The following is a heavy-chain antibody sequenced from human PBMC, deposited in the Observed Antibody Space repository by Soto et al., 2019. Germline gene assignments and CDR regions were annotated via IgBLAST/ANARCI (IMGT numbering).Heavy chain of an antibody. CDR2: IYYSGRT. V-gene: IGHV4-59*01. D-gene: IGHD1-26*01. CDR1: GGSISSYY. CDR3: ARRGANYYYYCMDV. J-gene: IGHJ6*03. Sequence: QVQLQESGPGLVKPSETLSLTCTVSGGSISSYYWSWIRQPPGKGLEWIGYIYYSGRTNYNPSLKSRVTISVDTSKNQFSLKLSSVTAADTAVYYCARRGANYYYYCMDVWGKGTTVTVSS.